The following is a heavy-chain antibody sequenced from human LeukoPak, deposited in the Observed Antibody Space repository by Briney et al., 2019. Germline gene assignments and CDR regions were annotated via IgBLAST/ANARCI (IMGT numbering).Heavy chain of an antibody. D-gene: IGHD3-22*01. CDR3: ASSYDSSGHPLDY. Sequence: SGTLSLTCAVSGGSISSSNWWSWVRQPPGKGLEWIGEIYHSGSTNYNPSLKSRVTISVDKSKNQFSLKLSSVTAADTAVYYCASSYDSSGHPLDYWGQGTLVTVSS. J-gene: IGHJ4*02. CDR1: GGSISSSNW. V-gene: IGHV4-4*02. CDR2: IYHSGST.